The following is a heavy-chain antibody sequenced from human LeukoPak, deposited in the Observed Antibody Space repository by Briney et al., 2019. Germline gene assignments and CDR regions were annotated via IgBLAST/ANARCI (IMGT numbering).Heavy chain of an antibody. CDR3: ARGGSSWSY. V-gene: IGHV3-21*01. Sequence: GGSLRLSCAASGFTFSSYSMNWVRQAPGKGLEWVSSIGSSSSYIYYADSVKGRFTISRDNAKNSLYLQMNSLRAEDTAVYYCARGGSSWSYWGQGTLVTVSS. CDR1: GFTFSSYS. J-gene: IGHJ4*02. CDR2: IGSSSSYI. D-gene: IGHD6-13*01.